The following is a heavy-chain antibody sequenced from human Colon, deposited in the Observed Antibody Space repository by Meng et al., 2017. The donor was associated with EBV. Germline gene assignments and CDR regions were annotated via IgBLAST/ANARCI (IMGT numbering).Heavy chain of an antibody. CDR3: ARRPTGIDY. V-gene: IGHV4-34*12. Sequence: QVQRPLGAAVMVKSADTLSLTCAVNGGSLSGAYWKWIRQPPGKGLEWIGEIIHGGSPSYNPSLKSRVTISIDTSKNQLSLMLSSVTAADTAVYYCARRPTGIDYWGQGTLVTVSS. J-gene: IGHJ4*02. CDR2: IIHGGSP. D-gene: IGHD2-8*02. CDR1: GGSLSGAY.